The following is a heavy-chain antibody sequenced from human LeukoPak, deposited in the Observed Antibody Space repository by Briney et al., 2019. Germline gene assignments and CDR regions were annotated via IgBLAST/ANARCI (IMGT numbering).Heavy chain of an antibody. CDR3: ARRPAEGYFDY. CDR2: IYYSGST. J-gene: IGHJ4*02. D-gene: IGHD6-25*01. Sequence: SETLSLTCTVSGGSISSYYWSWIRQPPGKGPEWIGYIYYSGSTNYNPSLKSRVTISVDTSKNQFSLKLSSVTAADTAVYYCARRPAEGYFDYWGQGTLVTVSS. V-gene: IGHV4-59*01. CDR1: GGSISSYY.